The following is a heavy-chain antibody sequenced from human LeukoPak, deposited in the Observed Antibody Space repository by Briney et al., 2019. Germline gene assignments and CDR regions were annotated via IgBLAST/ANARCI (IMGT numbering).Heavy chain of an antibody. CDR1: AFIFSGHW. V-gene: IGHV3-23*01. CDR3: ATNVQYSSSWYWFFDY. Sequence: GGSLRLSCEGSAFIFSGHWMNWVRQTPGKGLEWVSAISGSGGSTYYADSVKGRFTISRDNSKNTLYLQMNSLRAEDTAVYYCATNVQYSSSWYWFFDYWGQGTLVTVSS. CDR2: ISGSGGST. D-gene: IGHD6-13*01. J-gene: IGHJ4*02.